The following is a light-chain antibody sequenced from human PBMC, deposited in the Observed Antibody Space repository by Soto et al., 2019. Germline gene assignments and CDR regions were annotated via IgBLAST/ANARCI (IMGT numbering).Light chain of an antibody. CDR2: DAS. Sequence: EIVLTQSPATLSLSPGERATLSCRASQSVSSYLAWYQQKPGQAPRLLIYDASNRATGIPARFSGSGSGTDFTLTISRLEPEDSAVYYCHQYGSSWTFGQGTKAEIK. CDR1: QSVSSY. V-gene: IGKV3-11*01. J-gene: IGKJ1*01. CDR3: HQYGSSWT.